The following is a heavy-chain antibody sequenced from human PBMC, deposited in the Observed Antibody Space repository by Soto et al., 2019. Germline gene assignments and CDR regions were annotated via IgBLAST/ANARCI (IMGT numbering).Heavy chain of an antibody. V-gene: IGHV5-10-1*01. CDR2: IDPSDSYT. Sequence: PGESLKISCKGSGYSFTSYWISWVRQMPGKGLEWMGRIDPSDSYTNYSPSFQGHVTISADKSISTAYLQWSSLKASDTAMYYCARRIIVKVPTDDAFDIWGQGTMVTVSS. CDR3: ARRIIVKVPTDDAFDI. J-gene: IGHJ3*02. CDR1: GYSFTSYW. D-gene: IGHD2-15*01.